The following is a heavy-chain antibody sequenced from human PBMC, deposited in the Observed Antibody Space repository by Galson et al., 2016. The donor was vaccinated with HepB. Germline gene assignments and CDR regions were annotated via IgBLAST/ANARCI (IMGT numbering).Heavy chain of an antibody. J-gene: IGHJ4*02. D-gene: IGHD6-19*01. V-gene: IGHV5-10-1*01. CDR3: ARGGLGSFDS. CDR1: GSSFTGYY. CDR2: IDPSDSET. Sequence: QSGAEVTKPGESLRISCKGSGSSFTGYYISWVRQMPGKGLEWMGRIDPSDSETNYGPSFQGHVTISVDKSISTAYLQWSSLRASDTAMYYCARGGLGSFDSWGQGTLVTVSS.